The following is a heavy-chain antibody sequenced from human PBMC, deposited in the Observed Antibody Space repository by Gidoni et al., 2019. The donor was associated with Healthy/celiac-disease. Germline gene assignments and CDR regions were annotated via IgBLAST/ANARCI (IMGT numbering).Heavy chain of an antibody. CDR2: INAGNGNT. D-gene: IGHD6-19*01. V-gene: IGHV1-3*01. CDR1: GYTFTSYA. J-gene: IGHJ5*02. Sequence: QVQLVQSGAEVKKPGASVTVSCTASGYTFTSYAMHWVRQAPGQRLEWMGWINAGNGNTKYSQKFQGRVTITRDTSASTAYMELSSLRSEDTAVYYCARAPPYSSGWYGVYSVPFDPWGQGTLVTVSS. CDR3: ARAPPYSSGWYGVYSVPFDP.